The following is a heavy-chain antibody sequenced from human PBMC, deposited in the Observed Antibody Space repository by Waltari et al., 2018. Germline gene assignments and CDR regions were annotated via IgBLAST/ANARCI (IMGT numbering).Heavy chain of an antibody. J-gene: IGHJ4*02. Sequence: EVQLVESGGGLVQPGGSLRLSCAASGFTFSSYEMNWVSQAPGKGLEWVSYTSGSGSTIYYADSVKGRFTISRDNAKNSLYLQMNSLRAEDTAVYYCGRQREYRSSWFDYWGQGTLVTVSS. CDR1: GFTFSSYE. CDR3: GRQREYRSSWFDY. D-gene: IGHD6-13*01. V-gene: IGHV3-48*03. CDR2: TSGSGSTI.